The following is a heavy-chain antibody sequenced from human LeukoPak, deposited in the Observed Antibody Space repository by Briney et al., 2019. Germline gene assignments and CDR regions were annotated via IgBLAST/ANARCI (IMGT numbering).Heavy chain of an antibody. Sequence: SETLSLTCTVSGGSISSYYWSWIRQPPGKGLEWIGYIYYSGSTNYNPSLKSRVTISVDTSKNQFSLKLSSVTAADTAVYYCASLRDIVANFDYWGQGTLVTVSS. D-gene: IGHD5-12*01. CDR1: GGSISSYY. J-gene: IGHJ4*02. CDR2: IYYSGST. V-gene: IGHV4-59*01. CDR3: ASLRDIVANFDY.